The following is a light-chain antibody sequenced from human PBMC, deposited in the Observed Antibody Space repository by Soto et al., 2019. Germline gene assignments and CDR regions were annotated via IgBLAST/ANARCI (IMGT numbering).Light chain of an antibody. CDR3: QQRSNWLIT. CDR1: QNINSDY. V-gene: IGKV3-11*01. J-gene: IGKJ5*01. Sequence: EFVLTQSPCTLSLSQGERATLSCRASQNINSDYFAWYQQKPGQAPRLLIYGASTRATGIPARFSGSGSGTDFTLTISSLEPEDFAVYYCQQRSNWLITFGQGTRLEIK. CDR2: GAS.